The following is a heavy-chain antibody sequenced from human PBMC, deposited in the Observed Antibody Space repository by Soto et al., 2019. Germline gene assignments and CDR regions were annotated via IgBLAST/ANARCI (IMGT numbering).Heavy chain of an antibody. CDR3: SREGVNTGTSDY. Sequence: QVQMVQSGAEVKKPGTSVKVSCKASGYAFINYAVTWVRQAPGEGLEWMGWISPSNDNSYSAQKFQDRVTMSTETSSTTDYMELQRLTSEDTPVYYCSREGVNTGTSDYGGQGSLVTAAS. CDR2: ISPSNDNS. CDR1: GYAFINYA. V-gene: IGHV1-18*01. D-gene: IGHD1-7*01. J-gene: IGHJ4*02.